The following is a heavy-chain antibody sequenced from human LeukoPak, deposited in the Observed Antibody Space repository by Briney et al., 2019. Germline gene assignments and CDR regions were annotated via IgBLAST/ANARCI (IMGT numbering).Heavy chain of an antibody. J-gene: IGHJ4*02. Sequence: GGSLRLSCAASGFTFSSYTVNWVRQAPGKGPEWVSSITGSSSYIYYADSVKGRFTISRDNARNSLYLQMNSLRAEDTALYYCAKWSWYNWNDGDYWGQGTLVTVSS. D-gene: IGHD1-1*01. CDR3: AKWSWYNWNDGDY. V-gene: IGHV3-21*01. CDR2: ITGSSSYI. CDR1: GFTFSSYT.